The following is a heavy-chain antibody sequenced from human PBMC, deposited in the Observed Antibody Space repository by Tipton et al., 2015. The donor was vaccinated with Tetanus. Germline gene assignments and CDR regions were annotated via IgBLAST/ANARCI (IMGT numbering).Heavy chain of an antibody. V-gene: IGHV3-33*06. CDR3: AKATPPNYDFWSGYAYGMDV. CDR1: GFTFSSYG. J-gene: IGHJ6*02. Sequence: SLRLSCAASGFTFSSYGMHWVRQAPGKGLEWVAVIWYDGSNKYYADSVKGRFTISRDNSKNTLYLQMNSLRAEDTAVYYCAKATPPNYDFWSGYAYGMDVWGQGTTVTVSS. CDR2: IWYDGSNK. D-gene: IGHD3-3*01.